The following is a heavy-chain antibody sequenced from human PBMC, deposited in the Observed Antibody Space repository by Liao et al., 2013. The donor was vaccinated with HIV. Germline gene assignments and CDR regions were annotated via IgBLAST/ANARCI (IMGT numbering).Heavy chain of an antibody. J-gene: IGHJ4*02. CDR2: INHSGST. Sequence: QVQLQESGSGLVKPSETLSLTCTVSGGSVSSYYWSWIRQPPGKGLEWIGEINHSGSTNYNPSLKSRVTISVDTSKNQFSLKLSSVTAADTAVYYCARKKDWGFXYWGQGTLVTVSS. CDR1: GGSVSSYY. D-gene: IGHD3/OR15-3a*01. V-gene: IGHV4-34*01. CDR3: ARKKDWGFXY.